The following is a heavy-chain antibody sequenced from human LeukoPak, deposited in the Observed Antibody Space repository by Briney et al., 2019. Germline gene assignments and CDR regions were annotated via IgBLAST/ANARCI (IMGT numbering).Heavy chain of an antibody. Sequence: SETLSLTCTVSGGSISSSSYYWGWIRQPPGKGLEWIGYIYYSGSTIYNPSLKSRVTISVDTSKNQFSLKLNSVTAADTAVYYCARTHNWNEDYWGQGILVTVSS. D-gene: IGHD1-20*01. V-gene: IGHV4-61*05. J-gene: IGHJ4*02. CDR1: GGSISSSSYY. CDR2: IYYSGST. CDR3: ARTHNWNEDY.